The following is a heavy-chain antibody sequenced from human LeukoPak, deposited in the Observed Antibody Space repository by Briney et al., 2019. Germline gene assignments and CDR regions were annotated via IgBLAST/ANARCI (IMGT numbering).Heavy chain of an antibody. V-gene: IGHV3-48*02. CDR3: ATSGNYYLKY. D-gene: IGHD1-26*01. CDR1: GFTFSRYA. CDR2: ITSSSTNI. J-gene: IGHJ4*02. Sequence: PGGSLRLSCAASGFTFSRYAMSWVRQAPGKGLEWVSHITSSSTNIYYADSVKGRFTISRNNAKNALSLQMNSLRDEDTAVYYCATSGNYYLKYWGQGTLVTVSS.